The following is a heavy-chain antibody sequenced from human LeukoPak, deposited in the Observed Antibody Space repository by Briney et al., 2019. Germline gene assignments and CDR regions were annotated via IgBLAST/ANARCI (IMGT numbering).Heavy chain of an antibody. J-gene: IGHJ4*02. V-gene: IGHV3-74*01. CDR2: LNRDGSST. CDR3: ARDRDGYNSFDF. CDR1: AFTFSSYW. Sequence: GGSMILSCAASAFTFSSYWMHWVRQAPGGGLVWVARLNRDGSSTIYADSVTGRLTISRDNAKNTLHLQMNSLRVEDTAVYYCARDRDGYNSFDFWGQGTLVTVSS. D-gene: IGHD5-24*01.